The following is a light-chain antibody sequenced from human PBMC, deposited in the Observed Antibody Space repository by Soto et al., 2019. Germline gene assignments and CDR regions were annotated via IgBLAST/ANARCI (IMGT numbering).Light chain of an antibody. J-gene: IGLJ1*01. CDR1: SSDVGGYNY. CDR2: EVS. Sequence: QSALTQPASVSGSPGQSITISCTGTSSDVGGYNYVSWYQQHPGKAPKLMIYEVSNRPSGVSNRFSGSKSGNTASLTISGLQAXXEAXYYCSSYTSSSPYVFGTGTKLTVL. CDR3: SSYTSSSPYV. V-gene: IGLV2-14*01.